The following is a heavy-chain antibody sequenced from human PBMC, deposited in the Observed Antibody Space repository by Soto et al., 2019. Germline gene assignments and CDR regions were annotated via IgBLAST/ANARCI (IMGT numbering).Heavy chain of an antibody. J-gene: IGHJ6*03. Sequence: VASVKVSCKASGGTFSSYAISWVRQAPGQGLEWMGGIIPIFGTANYAQKFQGRVTITADESTSTAYMELSSLRSGDTAVYYCERVGRTMVRGVIITLPDYYDCYMDFWCCGRTVTV. V-gene: IGHV1-69*13. D-gene: IGHD3-10*01. CDR3: ERVGRTMVRGVIITLPDYYDCYMDF. CDR1: GGTFSSYA. CDR2: IIPIFGTA.